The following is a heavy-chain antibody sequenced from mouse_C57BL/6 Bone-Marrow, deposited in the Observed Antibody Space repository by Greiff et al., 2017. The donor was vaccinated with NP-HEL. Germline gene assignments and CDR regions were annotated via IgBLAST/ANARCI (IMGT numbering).Heavy chain of an antibody. D-gene: IGHD2-1*01. V-gene: IGHV1-58*01. CDR1: GYTFTSYG. CDR3: ARWGYYGIYWYFDV. Sequence: EVQLQQSGAELVRPGSSVKMSCTTSGYTFTSYGINWVKQRPGQGLEWIGYIYIGNGYTDYNEKFKGKATLTSDTSSSTAYMQLSSLTSEDSAIYFCARWGYYGIYWYFDVWGTGTTVTVSS. CDR2: IYIGNGYT. J-gene: IGHJ1*03.